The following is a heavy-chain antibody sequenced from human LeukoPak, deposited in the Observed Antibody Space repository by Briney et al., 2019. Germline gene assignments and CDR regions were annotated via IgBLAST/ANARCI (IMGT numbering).Heavy chain of an antibody. CDR3: ARDCGGFWSGYYGALCY. D-gene: IGHD3-3*01. CDR1: GYTFTSYD. V-gene: IGHV1-8*03. CDR2: MNPNSGNT. J-gene: IGHJ4*02. Sequence: ASVKVSCKASGYTFTSYDINWVRQATGQGLEWMGWMNPNSGNTGYAQKFQGRVTITRNTSISTAYMELSSLRSEDTAVYYCARDCGGFWSGYYGALCYWGQGTLVTVSS.